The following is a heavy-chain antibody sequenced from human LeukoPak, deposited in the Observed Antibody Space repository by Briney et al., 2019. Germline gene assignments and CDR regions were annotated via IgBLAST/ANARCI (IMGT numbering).Heavy chain of an antibody. Sequence: PVKVSCKASGGTFSSYAISWVRQAPGQGLEWMGRIIPILGIANYAQKFQGRVTITADKSTSTAYMELSSLRSEDTAVYYCARSSYIAVAGGYYYYGMDVWGQGTTVTVSS. V-gene: IGHV1-69*04. J-gene: IGHJ6*02. CDR1: GGTFSSYA. CDR3: ARSSYIAVAGGYYYYGMDV. D-gene: IGHD6-19*01. CDR2: IIPILGIA.